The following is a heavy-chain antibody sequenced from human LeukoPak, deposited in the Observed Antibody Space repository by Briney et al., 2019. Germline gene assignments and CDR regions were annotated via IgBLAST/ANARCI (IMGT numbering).Heavy chain of an antibody. CDR3: ARTPVDTAMVTSYFDY. Sequence: SETLSLTCTVSGGSISSYYWSWIRQPPGKGLEWIGYIYYSGSTNYNPSLKSRVTISVDTSKNQFSLKLSSVTAADTAVYYRARTPVDTAMVTSYFDYWGQGTLVTVSS. CDR2: IYYSGST. J-gene: IGHJ4*02. CDR1: GGSISSYY. V-gene: IGHV4-59*08. D-gene: IGHD5-18*01.